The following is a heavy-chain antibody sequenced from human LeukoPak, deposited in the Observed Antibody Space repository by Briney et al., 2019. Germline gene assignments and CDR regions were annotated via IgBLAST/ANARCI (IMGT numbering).Heavy chain of an antibody. Sequence: ASVKVSCKASGYTFTGYYMHWVRQAPGQGLEWMGWINPNSGGTNYAQKFQGRVTMTRDTSISTAYMELSRLRSDDTAVYYCARGDHYYGSGSYQVYYYYYMDVWGKGTTVTVSS. D-gene: IGHD3-10*01. CDR1: GYTFTGYY. J-gene: IGHJ6*03. CDR2: INPNSGGT. V-gene: IGHV1-2*02. CDR3: ARGDHYYGSGSYQVYYYYYMDV.